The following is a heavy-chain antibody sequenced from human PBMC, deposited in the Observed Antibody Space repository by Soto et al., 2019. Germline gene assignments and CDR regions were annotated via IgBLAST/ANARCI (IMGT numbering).Heavy chain of an antibody. J-gene: IGHJ4*02. CDR1: GGSISSYY. V-gene: IGHV4-59*01. D-gene: IGHD6-13*01. Sequence: QVQLQESGPGLVKPSETLSLTCTVSGGSISSYYWSWIRQPPGRGLEWIGYISYSGSTNYNPSLKXRXTXSXXTSKNQFSLKLSSVTAADTAVYYCARATPVFYYSSSWSLDYWGQGTLVTVSS. CDR2: ISYSGST. CDR3: ARATPVFYYSSSWSLDY.